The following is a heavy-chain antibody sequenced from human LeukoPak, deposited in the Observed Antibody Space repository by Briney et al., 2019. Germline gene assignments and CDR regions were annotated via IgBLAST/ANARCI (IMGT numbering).Heavy chain of an antibody. D-gene: IGHD3-3*01. CDR2: INHSGST. CDR1: GGSFSGYY. Sequence: SETLSLTCAVYGGSFSGYYWSWIRQPPGKGLEWIGEINHSGSTNYNPSLKSRVTISVDKSKNQFSLKLSSVTAADTAVYYCARGLRFLEWLRYNWFDPWGQGTLVTVSS. J-gene: IGHJ5*02. V-gene: IGHV4-34*01. CDR3: ARGLRFLEWLRYNWFDP.